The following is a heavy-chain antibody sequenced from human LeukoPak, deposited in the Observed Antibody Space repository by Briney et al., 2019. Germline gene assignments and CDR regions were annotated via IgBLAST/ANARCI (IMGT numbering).Heavy chain of an antibody. V-gene: IGHV3-23*01. CDR2: ISGSGGST. Sequence: GGSLRLSCAASGFTFSSYAMSWVRQAPGKGLEWVSAISGSGGSTYYADSVKGRFTISRDNAKNSLYLQMNSLRAEDTAVYYCARDSMSRGSSWYFPWGQGTLVTVSS. D-gene: IGHD6-13*01. CDR1: GFTFSSYA. CDR3: ARDSMSRGSSWYFP. J-gene: IGHJ5*02.